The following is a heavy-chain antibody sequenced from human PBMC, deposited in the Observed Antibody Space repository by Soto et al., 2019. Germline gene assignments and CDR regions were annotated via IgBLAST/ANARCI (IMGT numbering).Heavy chain of an antibody. V-gene: IGHV3-9*01. J-gene: IGHJ5*02. Sequence: EVQLVESGGGWDKPGGSLGPPGEASGFALDVFALHGVGQLPGRGWGWVPGFPWNGGTISYVDSVKGRFTISRDNAENSLYLQMNSLRPEDTAVYYCAKGGSAALIAPSGRDNWFDPWGQGTQVTVSS. D-gene: IGHD6-13*01. CDR2: FPWNGGTI. CDR1: GFALDVFA. CDR3: AKGGSAALIAPSGRDNWFDP.